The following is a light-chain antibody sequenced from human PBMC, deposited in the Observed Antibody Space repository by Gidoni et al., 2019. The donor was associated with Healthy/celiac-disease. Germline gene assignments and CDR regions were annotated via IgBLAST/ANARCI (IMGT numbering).Light chain of an antibody. CDR2: DAS. Sequence: DIQMTKSPSPLSASVGERVTITCRASQSIRSCLTWYQQKPGKAPKLLIYDASSLESGVPSRFSGSGSGTEFTLTISSLQPDDFATYYCQQYNSYSPRTFGQGTKVEIK. CDR3: QQYNSYSPRT. J-gene: IGKJ1*01. V-gene: IGKV1-5*01. CDR1: QSIRSC.